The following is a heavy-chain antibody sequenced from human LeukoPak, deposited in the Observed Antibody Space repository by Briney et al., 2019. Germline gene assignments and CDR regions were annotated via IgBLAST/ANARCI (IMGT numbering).Heavy chain of an antibody. CDR3: ARGVDATRWFEP. D-gene: IGHD2-15*01. J-gene: IGHJ5*02. CDR1: GFTLSNYF. CDR2: INRDGTST. V-gene: IGHV3-74*03. Sequence: PSGGSLRLSCAASGFTLSNYFMHWARHPPGKGLVWVSRINRDGTSTMYADSVKGRFTISRDNAKDTLHLQMRSLRAEDTAVYYCARGVDATRWFEPWGQGTLVTVSS.